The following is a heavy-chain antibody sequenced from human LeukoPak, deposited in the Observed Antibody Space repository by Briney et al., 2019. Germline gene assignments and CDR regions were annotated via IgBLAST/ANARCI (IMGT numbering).Heavy chain of an antibody. CDR1: GYTLSELS. CDR2: FDPEDGET. Sequence: ASVKVSCKVSGYTLSELSMHWVRQAPGKGLERMGGFDPEDGETIYAQKFQGRVTMTEDTSTDTAYMELSSLRSEDTAVYYCATDHCSSTSCYSEMRHWGQGTLVTVSS. D-gene: IGHD2-2*01. J-gene: IGHJ1*01. CDR3: ATDHCSSTSCYSEMRH. V-gene: IGHV1-24*01.